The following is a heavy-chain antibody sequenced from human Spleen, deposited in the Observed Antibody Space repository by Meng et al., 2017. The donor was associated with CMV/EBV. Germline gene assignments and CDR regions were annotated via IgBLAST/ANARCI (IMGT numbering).Heavy chain of an antibody. CDR3: ARGVEGMDV. CDR2: INHSGST. Sequence: SETLSLTCTVSGGSITSSSYYWGWIRQPPGKGLEWIGEINHSGSTNYNPSLKSRVTISVDTSKNQFSLKLSSVTAADTAVYYCARGVEGMDVWGQGTTVTVSS. CDR1: GGSITSSSYY. D-gene: IGHD3-3*01. V-gene: IGHV4-39*07. J-gene: IGHJ6*02.